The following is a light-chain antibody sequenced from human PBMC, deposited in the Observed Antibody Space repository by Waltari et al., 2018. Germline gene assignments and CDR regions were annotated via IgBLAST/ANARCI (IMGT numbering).Light chain of an antibody. V-gene: IGLV1-44*01. CDR1: SPNLGSNT. J-gene: IGLJ1*01. CDR3: AAWDDSLNGSIYV. CDR2: SNN. Sequence: QSVLTQPPSASGTPGQRVTISCSGSSPNLGSNTVNWYQQPPGTAPKLLTYSNNQRPSWVPDRFAGSKSGTSASLAISGLQPEDEADYYCAAWDDSLNGSIYVFGTGTRVTVL.